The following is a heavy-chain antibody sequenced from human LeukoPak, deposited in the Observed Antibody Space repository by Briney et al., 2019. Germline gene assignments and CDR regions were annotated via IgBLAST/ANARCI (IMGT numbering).Heavy chain of an antibody. Sequence: PSETLSLTCAVYGGSFSGYYWSWIRQPPGKGLEWIGEINHRGSTNYNPSLKSRVTISVDTSKNQFSLKLSSVTAADTAVYYCARDLIDYYYGMDVWGQGTTVTVSS. D-gene: IGHD3-22*01. V-gene: IGHV4-34*01. CDR1: GGSFSGYY. CDR3: ARDLIDYYYGMDV. CDR2: INHRGST. J-gene: IGHJ6*02.